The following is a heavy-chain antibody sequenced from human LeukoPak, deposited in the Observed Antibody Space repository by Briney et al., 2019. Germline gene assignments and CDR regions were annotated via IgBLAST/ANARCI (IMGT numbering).Heavy chain of an antibody. Sequence: GSLRHSSAASRFTFRIYRMSGVPPAPGEGLGGVSAIFGSGGSTYYAASVKGRYTISRDQYKIMPYLQINNLRAELTAVYSCAKTPTITMIVVVITHNYFDYWGQGTLVTVSS. J-gene: IGHJ4*02. CDR2: IFGSGGST. CDR3: AKTPTITMIVVVITHNYFDY. D-gene: IGHD3-22*01. V-gene: IGHV3-23*01. CDR1: RFTFRIYR.